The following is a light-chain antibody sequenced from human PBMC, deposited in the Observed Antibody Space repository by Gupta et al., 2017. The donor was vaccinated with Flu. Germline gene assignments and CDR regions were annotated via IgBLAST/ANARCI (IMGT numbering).Light chain of an antibody. CDR2: EVS. Sequence: QSALTQPRSVSGSPGQSVAISCTGTSSDVGAYNYVSWYQQHPGKAPKLMIYEVSNRPSGVPLRFSCSKYGTTESMTISWVEAEDESYSYSCSYAFSRVFGTGTKVTVL. V-gene: IGLV2-11*01. J-gene: IGLJ1*01. CDR1: SSDVGAYNY. CDR3: CSYAFSRV.